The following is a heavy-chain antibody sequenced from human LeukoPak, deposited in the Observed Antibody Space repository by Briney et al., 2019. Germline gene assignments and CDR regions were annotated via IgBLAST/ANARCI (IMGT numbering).Heavy chain of an antibody. J-gene: IGHJ5*02. CDR2: ISAYNGNT. CDR1: GYTVTSYG. V-gene: IGHV1-18*01. CDR3: ARALGYSSGWYNWFDP. Sequence: ASVKVSCKASGYTVTSYGISWVRQAPGQGLEWMGWISAYNGNTNYAQKLQGRVTMTTDTSTSTAYMELRSLRSDDTAVYYCARALGYSSGWYNWFDPWGQGTLVTVSS. D-gene: IGHD6-19*01.